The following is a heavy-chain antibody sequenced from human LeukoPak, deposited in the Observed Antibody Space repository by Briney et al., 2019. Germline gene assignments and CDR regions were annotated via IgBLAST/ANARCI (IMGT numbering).Heavy chain of an antibody. Sequence: SETLSLTCTVSGGSISSYYWSWIRQPPGKGLEWIGYIYYSGSTNYNPSLKSRVTISVDTYKNQFSLKLRSLTAAETAVYYCARQFPDNAFDIWGQGTMVTVSS. CDR1: GGSISSYY. V-gene: IGHV4-59*08. CDR2: IYYSGST. CDR3: ARQFPDNAFDI. J-gene: IGHJ3*02.